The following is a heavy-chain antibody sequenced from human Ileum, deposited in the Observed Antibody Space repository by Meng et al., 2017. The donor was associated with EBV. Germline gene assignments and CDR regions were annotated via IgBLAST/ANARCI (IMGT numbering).Heavy chain of an antibody. D-gene: IGHD4-17*01. CDR1: GGSISSGNHY. J-gene: IGHJ2*01. CDR2: IYYSGST. CDR3: ASLYGDSSVWYLDL. V-gene: IGHV4-31*03. Sequence: QVQLQESGPGLVTPSQXLSLTCTVSGGSISSGNHYWSWIRQHPGKGLEYIGYIYYSGSTYYNPSLKSRVIISVDTSKNQFSLRLNSVTAADTAVYYCASLYGDSSVWYLDLWGRGTLVTVSS.